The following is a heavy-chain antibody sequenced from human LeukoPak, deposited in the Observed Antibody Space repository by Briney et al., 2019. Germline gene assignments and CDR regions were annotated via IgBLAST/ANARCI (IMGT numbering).Heavy chain of an antibody. CDR3: ARDGPGVAAAGNSRFDY. CDR2: IYTSGST. D-gene: IGHD6-13*01. J-gene: IGHJ4*02. Sequence: SETLSLTCTVSGGSISSYYWSWIRQPAGEGLEWIGRIYTSGSTNYNPSLKSRVTMSVDTSKNQFSLKLSSVTAADTAVYYCARDGPGVAAAGNSRFDYWGQGTLVTVSS. V-gene: IGHV4-4*07. CDR1: GGSISSYY.